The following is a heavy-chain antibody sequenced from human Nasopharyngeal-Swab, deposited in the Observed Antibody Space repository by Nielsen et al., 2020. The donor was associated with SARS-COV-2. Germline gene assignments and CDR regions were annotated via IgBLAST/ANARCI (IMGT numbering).Heavy chain of an antibody. CDR2: ISAYNGNT. Sequence: ASVKVSCKASGYTFSKYGIHWVRQAPGQGLEWMGWISAYNGNTNYAWKFQGRLTMTTDTSTSTAYMELRSLTSDDTAVYYCARPIGSIGNDQLAPLSWGQGTLVTVSS. CDR3: ARPIGSIGNDQLAPLS. D-gene: IGHD5-12*01. V-gene: IGHV1-18*04. J-gene: IGHJ4*02. CDR1: GYTFSKYG.